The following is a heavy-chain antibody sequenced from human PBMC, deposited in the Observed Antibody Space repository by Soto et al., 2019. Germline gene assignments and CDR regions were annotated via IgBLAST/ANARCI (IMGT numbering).Heavy chain of an antibody. V-gene: IGHV1-3*01. D-gene: IGHD5-18*01. J-gene: IGHJ4*02. CDR1: GYTFTSYA. Sequence: EASVKVSCKASGYTFTSYAMHWVRQAPGQRLEWMGWINAGNGNTKYSQKFQGRVTTTRDTSASTAYTELSSLRSEDTAVYYCARGLNGYLYYFDYWGQGTLVTVSS. CDR3: ARGLNGYLYYFDY. CDR2: INAGNGNT.